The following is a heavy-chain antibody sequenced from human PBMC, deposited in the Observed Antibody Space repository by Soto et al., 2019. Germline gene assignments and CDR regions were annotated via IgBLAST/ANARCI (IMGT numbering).Heavy chain of an antibody. J-gene: IGHJ4*02. D-gene: IGHD2-15*01. CDR2: ISHSGGST. Sequence: EVQLLESGGDLVQPGGSVRLSCAASGFTLSNYVMTWVRQAPGKGLEWVSSISHSGGSTYYADSVKARFTISRDISKKTLYLQMNSLRADDTGVYYCVRGGSCRGGSCYPNLDFYGDYEGFDYWGQGTLVTVSS. V-gene: IGHV3-23*01. CDR1: GFTLSNYV. CDR3: VRGGSCRGGSCYPNLDFYGDYEGFDY.